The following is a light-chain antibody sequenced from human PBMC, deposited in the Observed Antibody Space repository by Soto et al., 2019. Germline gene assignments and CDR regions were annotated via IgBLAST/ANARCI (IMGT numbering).Light chain of an antibody. Sequence: EIVLTQSAATLSLSPGERVTLSCRASQSVSSYLAWFQQKPGQAPRLLIYDASNRATGIPARFSGSGSGTDFTLTISSLEPEDVAGYYWQQRNNWPWTFGQGTKVEIK. CDR3: QQRNNWPWT. V-gene: IGKV3-11*01. CDR2: DAS. CDR1: QSVSSY. J-gene: IGKJ1*01.